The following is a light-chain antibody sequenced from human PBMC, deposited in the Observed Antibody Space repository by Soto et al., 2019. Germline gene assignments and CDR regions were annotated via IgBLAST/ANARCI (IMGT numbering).Light chain of an antibody. Sequence: EIVLTQSPGTLSLSPGERATLSYRASQSISSSYLAWYQQKPGQAPRLLIYAASSRATGIPDRFSGSGSGTDFTLTFSRLEPEDFAVYYCQQYGSSSYTFGQGTQLEIK. CDR3: QQYGSSSYT. J-gene: IGKJ2*01. CDR1: QSISSSY. CDR2: AAS. V-gene: IGKV3-20*01.